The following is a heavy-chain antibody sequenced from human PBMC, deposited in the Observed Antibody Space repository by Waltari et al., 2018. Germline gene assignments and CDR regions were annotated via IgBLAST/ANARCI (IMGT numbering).Heavy chain of an antibody. J-gene: IGHJ4*02. CDR1: GFTFSSYA. V-gene: IGHV3-23*01. CDR2: VSGSGGST. Sequence: EVQLLESGGGLVQPGGSLRLSCAASGFTFSSYAMSWGGQAPGKGREGGSVVSGSGGSTYYADSVKGRFTISRDNSKNTLYLQMNSLRDEDTAVYYCAKADHNYDRNDFDYWGQGTLVTVSS. D-gene: IGHD3-22*01. CDR3: AKADHNYDRNDFDY.